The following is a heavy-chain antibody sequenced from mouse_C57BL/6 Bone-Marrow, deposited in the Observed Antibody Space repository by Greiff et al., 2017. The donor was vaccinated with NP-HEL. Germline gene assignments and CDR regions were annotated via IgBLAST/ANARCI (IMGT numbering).Heavy chain of an antibody. Sequence: EVQLQQSGPELVKPGASVKISCKASGYTFTDYYMNWVKQSHGKSLEWIGDINPNNGGTSYNQKFKGKATLTVDKSSSTAYMELRSLTSEDSAVYYCARWGYYYGSSYGFAYWGQGTLVTVSA. CDR3: ARWGYYYGSSYGFAY. D-gene: IGHD1-1*01. CDR1: GYTFTDYY. J-gene: IGHJ3*01. CDR2: INPNNGGT. V-gene: IGHV1-26*01.